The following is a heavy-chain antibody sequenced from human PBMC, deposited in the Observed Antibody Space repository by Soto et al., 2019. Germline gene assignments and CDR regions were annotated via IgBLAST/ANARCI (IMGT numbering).Heavy chain of an antibody. CDR2: TYYRSKWYN. CDR1: GDSVSSNSAA. J-gene: IGHJ6*02. CDR3: ARDPFIAARRGGYYYGVDV. D-gene: IGHD6-6*01. V-gene: IGHV6-1*01. Sequence: SQTLSLTCAISGDSVSSNSAAWNWIRQSPSRGLEWLGRTYYRSKWYNDYAVSVKGRITINPDTSKNQFSLQLNSVTPEDTAVYYCARDPFIAARRGGYYYGVDVWGQGTTVTVSS.